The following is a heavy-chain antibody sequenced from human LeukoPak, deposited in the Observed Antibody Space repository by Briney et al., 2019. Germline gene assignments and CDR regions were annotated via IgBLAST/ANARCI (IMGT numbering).Heavy chain of an antibody. J-gene: IGHJ6*03. D-gene: IGHD1-26*01. CDR3: ASSGSYSYSYNMDV. CDR1: GGSISSGSYY. CDR2: IYTSGST. Sequence: PSQTLSLTCTVSGGSISSGSYYWSWIRQPAGKGLEWIGRIYTSGSTNYNPSLKSRVTISVDTSKNQFSLKLSSVTAADMAVYYCASSGSYSYSYNMDVWGKGTTVTVSS. V-gene: IGHV4-61*02.